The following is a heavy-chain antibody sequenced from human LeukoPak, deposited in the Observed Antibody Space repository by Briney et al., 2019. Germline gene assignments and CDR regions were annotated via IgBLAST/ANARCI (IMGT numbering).Heavy chain of an antibody. CDR3: ASSRGGGKIDY. Sequence: SETLSLTCTVSGGSISSYYWSWIRQPAGKGLEWIGYIYYSGSTNYNPSLKSRVTISVDTSKNQFSLKLSSVTAADTAVYYCASSRGGGKIDYWGQGTLVTVSS. CDR1: GGSISSYY. D-gene: IGHD2-15*01. CDR2: IYYSGST. J-gene: IGHJ4*02. V-gene: IGHV4-59*01.